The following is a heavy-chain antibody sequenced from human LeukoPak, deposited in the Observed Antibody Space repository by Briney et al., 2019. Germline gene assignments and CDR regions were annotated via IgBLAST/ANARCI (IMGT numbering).Heavy chain of an antibody. CDR3: ARGSAYGSGSTTFDY. CDR1: GFTFTNYW. CDR2: IKQDRSGK. D-gene: IGHD3-10*01. J-gene: IGHJ4*02. V-gene: IGHV3-7*01. Sequence: QPGGSLRLSCAASGFTFTNYWMSWVRQAPGKGLELVANIKQDRSGKYYVDSVKGRFTISRDNAKNSLYLQMNSLRAEDTAVYYCARGSAYGSGSTTFDYWGQGTLVTVSS.